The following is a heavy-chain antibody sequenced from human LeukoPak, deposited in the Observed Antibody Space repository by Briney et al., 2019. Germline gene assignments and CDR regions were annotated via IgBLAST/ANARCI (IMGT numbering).Heavy chain of an antibody. Sequence: GASVKVSCKASGYTFTGYYMHWVRQAPGQGHEWMGWINPNSGGTNYAQKFQGRVTMTRDTSISTAYMELSRLRSDDTAVYYCARESRYSSGWPNFDYWGQGTLVTVSS. J-gene: IGHJ4*02. V-gene: IGHV1-2*02. CDR1: GYTFTGYY. CDR3: ARESRYSSGWPNFDY. CDR2: INPNSGGT. D-gene: IGHD6-19*01.